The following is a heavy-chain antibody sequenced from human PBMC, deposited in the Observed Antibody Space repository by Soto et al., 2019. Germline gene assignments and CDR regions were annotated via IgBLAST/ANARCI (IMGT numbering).Heavy chain of an antibody. CDR3: ARARRYSGYDNNWFDP. V-gene: IGHV4-34*01. J-gene: IGHJ5*02. Sequence: NPSETLSLTCAVYGGSFSGYYWSWIRQPPGKGLEWIGEINHSGSTNYNPSLKTRVTISVDTSKNQFSLKLSSVTAADTAVYYCARARRYSGYDNNWFDPWGQGTLVTVSS. CDR1: GGSFSGYY. CDR2: INHSGST. D-gene: IGHD5-12*01.